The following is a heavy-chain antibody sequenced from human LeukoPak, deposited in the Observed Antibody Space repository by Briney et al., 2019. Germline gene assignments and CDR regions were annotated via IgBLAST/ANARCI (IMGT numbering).Heavy chain of an antibody. Sequence: SXXLSLTCTVSGGSISSSSYYWGWIRQPPGKGLEWIGSIYYSGSTYYNPSLKSRVTISVDTSKNQFSLKLSSVTAADTAVYYCARLPITMIVVVTDAFDIWGQGTMVTVSS. V-gene: IGHV4-39*01. CDR1: GGSISSSSYY. J-gene: IGHJ3*02. CDR2: IYYSGST. CDR3: ARLPITMIVVVTDAFDI. D-gene: IGHD3-22*01.